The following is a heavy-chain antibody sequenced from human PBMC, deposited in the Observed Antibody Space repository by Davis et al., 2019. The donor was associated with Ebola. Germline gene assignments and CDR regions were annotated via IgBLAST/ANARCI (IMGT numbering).Heavy chain of an antibody. D-gene: IGHD4-17*01. V-gene: IGHV3-30-3*01. Sequence: GGSLRLSCAASGFTFSSYAMHWVRQAPGKGLEWVAVISYDGSNKYYADSVKGRFTISRDNSKNTLYLQMNSLRAEDTAVYYCARGSTTVTTDEYYYYYYGMDVWGQGTTVTVSS. CDR1: GFTFSSYA. CDR3: ARGSTTVTTDEYYYYYYGMDV. J-gene: IGHJ6*02. CDR2: ISYDGSNK.